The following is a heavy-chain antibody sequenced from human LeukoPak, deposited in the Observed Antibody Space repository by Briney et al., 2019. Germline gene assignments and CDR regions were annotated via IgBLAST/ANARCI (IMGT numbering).Heavy chain of an antibody. CDR2: IYYSGST. CDR1: GGSISSGDYY. CDR3: AREGKSGSPDY. Sequence: SETLSLTCTVSGGSISSGDYYWSWIRQPPGTALEWIGYIYYSGSTYYNPSLKSRVTISVDTSKNQFSLKLSSVTAADTAVYYCAREGKSGSPDYWGQGTLVTVSS. J-gene: IGHJ4*02. D-gene: IGHD1-26*01. V-gene: IGHV4-30-4*01.